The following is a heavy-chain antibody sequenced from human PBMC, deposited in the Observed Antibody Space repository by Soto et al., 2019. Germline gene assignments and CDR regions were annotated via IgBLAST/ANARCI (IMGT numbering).Heavy chain of an antibody. CDR1: GFSMYDYG. CDR2: ISSSSSVI. CDR3: ARDYLSGKP. D-gene: IGHD3-10*01. V-gene: IGHV3-48*02. J-gene: IGHJ5*02. Sequence: GGSLRLSCVDSGFSMYDYGMNWVRQAPGKGLERVSYISSSSSVIYYADSVKGRFTISRDNAKKSVYLQMNRVRDEATDVYYCARDYLSGKPWGQGTLVTVSP.